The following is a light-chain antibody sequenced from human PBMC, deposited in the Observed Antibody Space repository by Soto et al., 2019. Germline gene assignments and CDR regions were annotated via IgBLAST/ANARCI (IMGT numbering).Light chain of an antibody. CDR2: DVS. Sequence: QSALTQPASVSGSPGQSITISCTGTSSDVGGYNYVSWYQQHPGKAPKIMIYDVSNRPSGVSNRFSGSKSGNTASLTISGLQAEDEADYYCSSYTSSSTHVVFGGGTKLTV. CDR3: SSYTSSSTHVV. CDR1: SSDVGGYNY. V-gene: IGLV2-14*01. J-gene: IGLJ2*01.